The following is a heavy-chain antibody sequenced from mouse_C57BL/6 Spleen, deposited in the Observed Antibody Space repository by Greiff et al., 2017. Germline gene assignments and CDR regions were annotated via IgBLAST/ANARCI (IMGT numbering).Heavy chain of an antibody. CDR3: ARDYGSRYYFDY. V-gene: IGHV1-52*01. CDR2: IDPSDSET. J-gene: IGHJ2*01. Sequence: QVQLKQPGAELVRPGSSVKLSCKASGYTFTSYWMHWVKQRPIQGLEGIGNIDPSDSETHYNQKFKDKATLTVDKSSSTDYMQLRSLTSEDSAVYYCARDYGSRYYFDYWGQGTTLTVSS. CDR1: GYTFTSYW. D-gene: IGHD1-1*01.